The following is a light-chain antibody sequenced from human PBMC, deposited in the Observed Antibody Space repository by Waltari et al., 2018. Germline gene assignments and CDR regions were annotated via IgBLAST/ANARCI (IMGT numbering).Light chain of an antibody. CDR2: GNS. CDR3: QSYDSSLV. Sequence: QSVLTQPPSVSGAPGQRVTISCTGSSSNIGAGYDVHWYQQLPGTAPKLLIYGNSNRPSCVPDRFSGSKSGTSASLAITGLQAEDEADYYCQSYDSSLVFGGGTKLTVL. CDR1: SSNIGAGYD. J-gene: IGLJ2*01. V-gene: IGLV1-40*01.